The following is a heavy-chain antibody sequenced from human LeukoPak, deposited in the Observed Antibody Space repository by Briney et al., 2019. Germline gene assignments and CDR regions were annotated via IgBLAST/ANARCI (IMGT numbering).Heavy chain of an antibody. CDR3: AKDPSAGYTLFRDY. D-gene: IGHD5-18*01. CDR1: GFTFSSYA. V-gene: IGHV3-23*01. Sequence: PGGSLRLSCAASGFTFSSYAMSWVRQAPGKGLEWVSGISGSGGSTYYADSVKGRFTISRDSPKNTLYLQMNSLRAEDTAIYYCAKDPSAGYTLFRDYWGQGTLVTVSS. J-gene: IGHJ4*02. CDR2: ISGSGGST.